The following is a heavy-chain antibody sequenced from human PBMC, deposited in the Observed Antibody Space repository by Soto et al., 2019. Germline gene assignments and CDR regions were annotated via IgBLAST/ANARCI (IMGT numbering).Heavy chain of an antibody. D-gene: IGHD2-2*01. V-gene: IGHV4-30-4*01. CDR3: ARDRHCSSTSCYYYYYYGMDV. CDR1: GGSISSGDYY. J-gene: IGHJ6*02. Sequence: QVQLQESGPGLVKPSQTLSLTCTVSGGSISSGDYYWSWIRQPPGKGLEWIGYIYHSGSTYYNPSLKSRVTISVDTSQNQFSLKLSSVTAADTAVYYCARDRHCSSTSCYYYYYYGMDVWGQGTTVTVSS. CDR2: IYHSGST.